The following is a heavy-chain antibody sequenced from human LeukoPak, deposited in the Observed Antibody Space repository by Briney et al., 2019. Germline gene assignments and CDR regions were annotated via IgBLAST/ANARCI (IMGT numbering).Heavy chain of an antibody. CDR3: SRAGTGFNIPGAY. D-gene: IGHD1-14*01. V-gene: IGHV4-59*11. J-gene: IGHJ4*02. Sequence: NSSETQSLTESVDGPSFSTHDGISVRQPPGKGREWIGYIHYSGRTNCNPSLKSRVTISLDTSKNQFSLKLTSVTAADTAVYYCSRAGTGFNIPGAYWGQGTLVTVSS. CDR2: IHYSGRT. CDR1: GPSFSTHD.